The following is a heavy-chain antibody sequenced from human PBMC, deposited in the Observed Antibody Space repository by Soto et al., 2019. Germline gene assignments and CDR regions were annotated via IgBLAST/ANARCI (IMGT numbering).Heavy chain of an antibody. CDR1: GGTFSSYA. CDR2: IIPIFGTA. CDR3: ARDMKMATRYYYYYGMDV. V-gene: IGHV1-69*13. D-gene: IGHD5-12*01. J-gene: IGHJ6*02. Sequence: GASVKVSCKASGGTFSSYAISWVRQAPGQGLEWMGGIIPIFGTANYAQKFQGRVTITADESTSTAYMELSSLRSEDTAVYYCARDMKMATRYYYYYGMDVWGQGTTVTSP.